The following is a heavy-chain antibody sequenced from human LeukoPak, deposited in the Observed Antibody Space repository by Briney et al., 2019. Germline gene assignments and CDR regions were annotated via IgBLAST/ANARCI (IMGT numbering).Heavy chain of an antibody. V-gene: IGHV4-34*01. Sequence: PSETLSLTCAVYGGSFSGYYWSWIRQPPGKGLEWIGEINHSGSTNYNPSLKSRVTISVDTSKNQFSLKLSSVTAADTAVYYCARDPEDWFDPWGQGTLVTVSS. J-gene: IGHJ5*02. CDR3: ARDPEDWFDP. CDR2: INHSGST. CDR1: GGSFSGYY.